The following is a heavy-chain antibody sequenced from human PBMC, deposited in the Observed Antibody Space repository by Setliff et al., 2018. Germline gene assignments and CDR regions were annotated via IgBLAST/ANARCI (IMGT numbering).Heavy chain of an antibody. Sequence: PSETLSLTCTVSGDSISPYYWNWIRQSPGKGLEWIGYIYSSGTTDCNPSLKSRVTISLDSSRKQFSLEMTSLSAADTAIYYCARGLNTESWTPLYWSPGTRVTVSS. CDR3: ARGLNTESWTPLY. D-gene: IGHD2-15*01. J-gene: IGHJ4*02. V-gene: IGHV4-59*08. CDR2: IYSSGTT. CDR1: GDSISPYY.